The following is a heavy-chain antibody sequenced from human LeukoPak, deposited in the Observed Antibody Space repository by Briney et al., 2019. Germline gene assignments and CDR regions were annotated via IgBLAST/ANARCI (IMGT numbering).Heavy chain of an antibody. J-gene: IGHJ6*02. D-gene: IGHD1-20*01. CDR2: IKSKTDGGTT. CDR1: GFTFTNAW. V-gene: IGHV3-15*01. Sequence: PGGSLRLSCAASGFTFTNAWMTWARQAPGKGLEWVGRIKSKTDGGTTDYAAPVKGRFTISRIDSKNTLYLQMNSLRAEDTAVYYCAKDLVLTEVTSGFPYYGMDVWGQGTTVTVSS. CDR3: AKDLVLTEVTSGFPYYGMDV.